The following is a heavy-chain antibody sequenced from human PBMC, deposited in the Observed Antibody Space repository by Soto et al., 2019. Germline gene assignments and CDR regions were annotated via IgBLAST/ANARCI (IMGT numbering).Heavy chain of an antibody. J-gene: IGHJ4*02. V-gene: IGHV4-39*02. CDR3: ARERIYYDSSAYPDY. CDR2: IHYSGYT. D-gene: IGHD3-22*01. Sequence: TSETLSLTCPVSGGSISSSTYYWAWIRQPPGKRLEWIGSIHYSGYTYYNPSLKGRVTVSVDTSKNEFSLKLTSVTAADTAVYYCARERIYYDSSAYPDYWGQATLVTSPQ. CDR1: GGSISSSTYY.